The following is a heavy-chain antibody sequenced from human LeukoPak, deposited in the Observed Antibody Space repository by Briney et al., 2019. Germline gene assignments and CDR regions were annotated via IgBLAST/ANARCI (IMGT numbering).Heavy chain of an antibody. J-gene: IGHJ6*03. CDR1: GFTFSASY. Sequence: TGGSLRLSCVASGFTFSASYMTWVRQPPGKGLEWLSYISENSGDTNYADSVKGRFTVSRDNAKNSLYLQMNSLRVEDTAVYYCARGKHSSSWAYYYYYYMDVWGKGTTVTISS. V-gene: IGHV3-11*06. CDR2: ISENSGDT. D-gene: IGHD6-13*01. CDR3: ARGKHSSSWAYYYYYYMDV.